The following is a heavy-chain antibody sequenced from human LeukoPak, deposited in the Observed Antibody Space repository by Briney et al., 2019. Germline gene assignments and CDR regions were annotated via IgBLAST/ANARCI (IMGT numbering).Heavy chain of an antibody. D-gene: IGHD2-2*01. V-gene: IGHV3-48*03. Sequence: GGCLRLSCAASGFTFSSYEMNWVRQAPGKGLEWVSYISSSGSTIYYADSVKGRFTISRDNAKNSLYLQMNSLRAEDTAVYYCAKVNCTSISCYYGYWGQGTLVTVSS. J-gene: IGHJ4*02. CDR2: ISSSGSTI. CDR1: GFTFSSYE. CDR3: AKVNCTSISCYYGY.